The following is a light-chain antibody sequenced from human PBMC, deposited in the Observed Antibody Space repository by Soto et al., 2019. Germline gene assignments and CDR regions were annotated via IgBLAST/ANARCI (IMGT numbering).Light chain of an antibody. CDR2: EVT. CDR3: SSYTSSSTLV. V-gene: IGLV2-14*01. J-gene: IGLJ1*01. Sequence: QSVLTQPASVSGSPGQSITISCSGTSEDVGGYNYVSWYQHHPGKAPKLMIYEVTNRPSGLSNRFSGSKSGSTASLTISGLQADDEADYYCSSYTSSSTLVFGTGTKLTVL. CDR1: SEDVGGYNY.